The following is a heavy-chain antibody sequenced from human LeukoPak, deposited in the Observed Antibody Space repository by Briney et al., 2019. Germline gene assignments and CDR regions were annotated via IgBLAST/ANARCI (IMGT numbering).Heavy chain of an antibody. D-gene: IGHD2-21*02. CDR3: ARDPTPIVVVTGWFDP. V-gene: IGHV4-38-2*02. CDR1: GYSISSGYY. Sequence: MSSETLSLTCTVSGYSISSGYYWGWIRQPPGKELEWIGSIYHSGSTYYNPSLKSRVTISVDTSKNQFSLKLSSVTAADTAVYYCARDPTPIVVVTGWFDPWGQGTLVTVSS. CDR2: IYHSGST. J-gene: IGHJ5*02.